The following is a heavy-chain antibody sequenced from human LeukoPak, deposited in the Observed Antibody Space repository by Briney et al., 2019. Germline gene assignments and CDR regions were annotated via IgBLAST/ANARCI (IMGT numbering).Heavy chain of an antibody. J-gene: IGHJ5*02. D-gene: IGHD2-15*01. CDR3: ARRMGYCSGGSCYGFDP. Sequence: GASVKVSRKASGYTFTSYGISWVRQAPGQGLEWMGWISAYNGNTNYAQKLQGRVTMTTDTSTSTAYMELRSLRSDDTAVYYCARRMGYCSGGSCYGFDPWGQGTLVTVSS. CDR1: GYTFTSYG. V-gene: IGHV1-18*01. CDR2: ISAYNGNT.